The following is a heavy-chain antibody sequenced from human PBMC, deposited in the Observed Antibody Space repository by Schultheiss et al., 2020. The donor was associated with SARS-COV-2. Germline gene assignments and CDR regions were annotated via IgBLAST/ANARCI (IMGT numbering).Heavy chain of an antibody. J-gene: IGHJ4*02. CDR2: ISYDGSKK. D-gene: IGHD6-19*01. CDR1: GFTFSSYA. CDR3: AREPYSSYGQVGREPPTTFDD. V-gene: IGHV3-30-3*01. Sequence: GGSLRLSCAASGFTFSSYAMHWVRQAPGKGLEWVADISYDGSKKYYADSVKGRFTISRDNSKNTLYLQMNSLRAEDTAVYYCAREPYSSYGQVGREPPTTFDDWGQGTLVTVSS.